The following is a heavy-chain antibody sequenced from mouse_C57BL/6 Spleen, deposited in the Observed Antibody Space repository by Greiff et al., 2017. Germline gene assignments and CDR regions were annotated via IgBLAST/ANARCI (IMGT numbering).Heavy chain of an antibody. Sequence: EVKVVESGGGLVKPGGSLKLSCAASGFTFSSYAMSWVRQTPEKRLEWVATISDGGSYTYYPDNVKGRFTISRDNAKNNLYLQMSHLKSEDTAMYYCARDDDYDEGYAIDYWGQGTSVTVSS. CDR1: GFTFSSYA. CDR2: ISDGGSYT. J-gene: IGHJ4*01. CDR3: ARDDDYDEGYAIDY. D-gene: IGHD2-4*01. V-gene: IGHV5-4*01.